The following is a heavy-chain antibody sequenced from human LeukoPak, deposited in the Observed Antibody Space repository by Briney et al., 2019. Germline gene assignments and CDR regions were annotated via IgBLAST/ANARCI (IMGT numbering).Heavy chain of an antibody. J-gene: IGHJ6*04. V-gene: IGHV4-59*11. CDR3: ARGEPSYYYDSSGYYLILDV. D-gene: IGHD3-22*01. CDR2: IYYSGST. Sequence: SETLSLTCTVSGGSFSSHYWSWIRQPPGKGLEWIGYIYYSGSTNYNPSLKSRVTISVDTSKNQFSLKLSSVTAADTAVYYCARGEPSYYYDSSGYYLILDVWGKGTTVTISS. CDR1: GGSFSSHY.